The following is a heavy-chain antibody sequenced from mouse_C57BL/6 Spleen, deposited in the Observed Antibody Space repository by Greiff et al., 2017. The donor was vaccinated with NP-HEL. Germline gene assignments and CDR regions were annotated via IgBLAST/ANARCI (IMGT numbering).Heavy chain of an antibody. CDR1: GYTFTSYW. J-gene: IGHJ3*01. V-gene: IGHV1-64*01. Sequence: QVQLQQPGAELVKPGASVKLSCKASGYTFTSYWMHWVKQRPGQGLEWIGMIHPNSGSTNYNEKFKSKATLTVDQSSSTAYMQLSSLTSEDSAVYYCARRIYEFAWFAYWGQGTLVTVSA. CDR3: ARRIYEFAWFAY. D-gene: IGHD2-3*01. CDR2: IHPNSGST.